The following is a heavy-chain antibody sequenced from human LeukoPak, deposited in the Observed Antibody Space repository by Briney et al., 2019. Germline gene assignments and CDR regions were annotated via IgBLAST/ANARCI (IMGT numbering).Heavy chain of an antibody. Sequence: PGGSLRLSCAASGFTFSSYAMHWVRQAPGKGLEWMAVISYDGSNKYYADSVKGRFTISRDNSKNTLYLQMNSLRAEDTAVYYCARAGVLLWFGELPSGPYDYWGQGTLVTVSS. V-gene: IGHV3-30-3*01. CDR1: GFTFSSYA. CDR2: ISYDGSNK. J-gene: IGHJ4*02. CDR3: ARAGVLLWFGELPSGPYDY. D-gene: IGHD3-10*01.